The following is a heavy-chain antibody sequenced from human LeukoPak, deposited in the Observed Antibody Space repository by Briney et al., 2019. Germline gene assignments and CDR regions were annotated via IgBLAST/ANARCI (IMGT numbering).Heavy chain of an antibody. D-gene: IGHD2-15*01. J-gene: IGHJ4*02. CDR1: GYTFTSYY. V-gene: IGHV1-2*02. CDR2: INPNSDFT. CDR3: ARAISAGSPITASDC. Sequence: ASVTVSYKPSGYTFTSYYMHWVRQAPGQGLEGMGWINPNSDFTNFAQNFQGRVTMTSDTSISTAYMELSRLRSDDTAVYYCARAISAGSPITASDCWGQGTLVTVSS.